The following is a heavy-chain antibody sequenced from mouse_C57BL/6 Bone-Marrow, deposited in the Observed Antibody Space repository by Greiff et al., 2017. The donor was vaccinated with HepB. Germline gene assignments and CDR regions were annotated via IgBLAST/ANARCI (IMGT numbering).Heavy chain of an antibody. D-gene: IGHD2-3*01. CDR2: INPSNGGT. CDR1: GYTFTSYW. V-gene: IGHV1-53*01. Sequence: VQLQQPGTELVKPGASVKLSCKASGYTFTSYWMHWVKQRTGQGLEWIGNINPSNGGTNYNEKFKSKATLTVDKSSSTAYMQLSSLTSEDSAVYYCARFIYDGYYVFYWVQGTTLTVSS. J-gene: IGHJ2*01. CDR3: ARFIYDGYYVFY.